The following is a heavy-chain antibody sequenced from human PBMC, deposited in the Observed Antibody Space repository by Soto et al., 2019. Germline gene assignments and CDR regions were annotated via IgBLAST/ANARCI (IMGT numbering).Heavy chain of an antibody. Sequence: QVHLVQSGAEAKRPGSSVRVSCRASGGTFYTYAFTWVRQAPGQGLEWMGGITPMIGTTKYAQKFHGRVTLSADESASIAYMDLSNLRSDDTAVYYFARDVCFMTSVFGCWGQGTLITVSS. V-gene: IGHV1-69*01. CDR1: GGTFYTYA. D-gene: IGHD2-15*01. CDR3: ARDVCFMTSVFGC. J-gene: IGHJ4*02. CDR2: ITPMIGTT.